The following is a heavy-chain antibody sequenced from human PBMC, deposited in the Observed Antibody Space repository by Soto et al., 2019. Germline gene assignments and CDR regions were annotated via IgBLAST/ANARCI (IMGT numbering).Heavy chain of an antibody. Sequence: QVHLQESGPGLLKPSQTLSLTCTVSGASISSGGYYWTWIRQHQGKGLEWIGYIYYSGSTYSNPTLKSRVTISVDTSKNQFSLKLSSVTAADTAVYYCARAPLNWGQGTLVTVSS. CDR3: ARAPLN. V-gene: IGHV4-31*03. CDR2: IYYSGST. J-gene: IGHJ4*02. CDR1: GASISSGGYY.